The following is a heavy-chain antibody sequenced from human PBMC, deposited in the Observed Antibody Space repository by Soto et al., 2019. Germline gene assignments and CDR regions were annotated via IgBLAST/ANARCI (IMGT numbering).Heavy chain of an antibody. Sequence: SETLSLTCTVSGGSISSGGYYWSWIRQHPGKGLEWIGYIYYSGSTYYNPSLKSRVTISVDTSKNQFSLKLSSVTAADTAVYYCARDQGESGADWFDPWGQGTLVTVSS. V-gene: IGHV4-31*03. CDR3: ARDQGESGADWFDP. CDR2: IYYSGST. CDR1: GGSISSGGYY. D-gene: IGHD3-16*01. J-gene: IGHJ5*02.